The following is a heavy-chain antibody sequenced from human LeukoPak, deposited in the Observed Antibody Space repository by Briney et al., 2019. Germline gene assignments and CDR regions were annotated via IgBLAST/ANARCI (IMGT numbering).Heavy chain of an antibody. J-gene: IGHJ4*02. V-gene: IGHV1-18*01. Sequence: GASVKVSCKASGYTFTSYGISWVRQAPGQGLEWMGWISAYNGNTNYAQKFQGRVTMTRNTSISTAYMELSSLRSEDTAVYYCARIPTDYGDYGGDYWGQGTLVTVSS. CDR3: ARIPTDYGDYGGDY. D-gene: IGHD4-17*01. CDR1: GYTFTSYG. CDR2: ISAYNGNT.